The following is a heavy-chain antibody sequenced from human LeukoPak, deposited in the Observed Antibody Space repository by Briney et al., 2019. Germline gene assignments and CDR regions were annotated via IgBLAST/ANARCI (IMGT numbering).Heavy chain of an antibody. CDR3: ARERIGDGYNYAY. V-gene: IGHV3-23*01. D-gene: IGHD5-24*01. J-gene: IGHJ4*02. CDR2: ISGSGGST. Sequence: GGSLRLSCAACVFTFKNYGMSWVRQAPGKGLEWVSAISGSGGSTFYADSVKGRFTISRDNSKNTLYLQMDSLRAEDTAVYYCARERIGDGYNYAYWGQGTLVTVSS. CDR1: VFTFKNYG.